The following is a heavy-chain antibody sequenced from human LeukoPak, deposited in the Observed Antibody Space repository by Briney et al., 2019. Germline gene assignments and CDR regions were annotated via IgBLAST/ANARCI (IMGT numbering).Heavy chain of an antibody. CDR3: ARALPKGQLDYYYYYMDV. D-gene: IGHD6-6*01. Sequence: SVKVSCKASGGTFSSYAISWVRQAPGQGLEWMGGIIPIFGTANYAQKFQGRVTITADESTSTAYMELSSLRSKDTAVYYCARALPKGQLDYYYYYMDVWGKGTTVTVSS. V-gene: IGHV1-69*01. CDR2: IIPIFGTA. CDR1: GGTFSSYA. J-gene: IGHJ6*03.